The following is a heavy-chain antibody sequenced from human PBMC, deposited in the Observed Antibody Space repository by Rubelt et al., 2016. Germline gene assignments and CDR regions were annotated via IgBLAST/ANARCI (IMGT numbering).Heavy chain of an antibody. CDR2: INHSGST. V-gene: IGHV4-34*01. CDR1: GGSFSGYY. J-gene: IGHJ1*01. Sequence: QVQLQQWGAGLLKPSETLSLTCAVYGGSFSGYYWSWIRQPPGKGLEWIGEINHSGSTNYNPFLKGRVTISVDTSKNQFSLKLSSVTAADTAVYYCARAVRDYDSSGGGYFQHWGQGTLVTVSS. D-gene: IGHD3-22*01. CDR3: ARAVRDYDSSGGGYFQH.